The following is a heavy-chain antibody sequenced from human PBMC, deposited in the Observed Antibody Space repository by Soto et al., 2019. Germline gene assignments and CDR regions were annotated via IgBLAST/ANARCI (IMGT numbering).Heavy chain of an antibody. CDR1: GGSISSYY. CDR3: ARDNWDIVVVPAARGAFDI. V-gene: IGHV4-59*01. J-gene: IGHJ3*02. CDR2: IYYSGST. Sequence: QVQLQESGPGLVKPSDTLSLTCTVSGGSISSYYWSWIRQPPGKGLEWIGYIYYSGSTNYNPSLKSRVTISVDTSKNQFSLKLSSVTAADTAVYYCARDNWDIVVVPAARGAFDIWGQGTMVTVSS. D-gene: IGHD2-2*01.